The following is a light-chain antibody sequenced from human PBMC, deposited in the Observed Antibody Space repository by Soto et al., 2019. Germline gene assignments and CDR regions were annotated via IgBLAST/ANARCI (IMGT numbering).Light chain of an antibody. CDR2: DVS. Sequence: EIVLTQSPATLSLSPGERATLSCRASQSVSSYLAWYQQKPGQAPRLLIYDVSYRATGIPARFSGSGSGSDFTLTISSLEPEDFAVYYCQQRSSWPYTFGQGTKLEIK. CDR3: QQRSSWPYT. J-gene: IGKJ2*01. V-gene: IGKV3-11*01. CDR1: QSVSSY.